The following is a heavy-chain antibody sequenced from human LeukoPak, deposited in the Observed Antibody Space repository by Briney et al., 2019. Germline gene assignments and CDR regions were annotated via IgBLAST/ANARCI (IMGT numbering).Heavy chain of an antibody. J-gene: IGHJ4*02. V-gene: IGHV1-18*01. D-gene: IGHD3-10*01. Sequence: ASVKVSCKASGYPFTSYGISWVRQAPGQGLEWMGWISAYNGNTNYAQKLQGRVTMTTDTSTSTAYMELRSLRSDDTAVYYCARTTYYYGSGSYPADYWGQGTLVTVSS. CDR2: ISAYNGNT. CDR3: ARTTYYYGSGSYPADY. CDR1: GYPFTSYG.